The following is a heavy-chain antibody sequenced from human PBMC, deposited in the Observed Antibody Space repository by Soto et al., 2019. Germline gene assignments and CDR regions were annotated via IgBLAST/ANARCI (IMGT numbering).Heavy chain of an antibody. V-gene: IGHV1-69*13. Sequence: SVKVSCKASGGTFSSYAISWVRQAPGQGLEWMGGIIPIFGTANYAQKFQGRVTITADESTSTAYMELSSLRSEDTAVYYCARDKEDTAMGYGMDVWGQGTTVTVYS. CDR3: ARDKEDTAMGYGMDV. J-gene: IGHJ6*02. CDR1: GGTFSSYA. D-gene: IGHD5-18*01. CDR2: IIPIFGTA.